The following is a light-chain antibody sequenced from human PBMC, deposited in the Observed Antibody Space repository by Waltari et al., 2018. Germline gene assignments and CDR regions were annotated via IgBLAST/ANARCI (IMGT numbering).Light chain of an antibody. Sequence: SYVLTQPPSVSVAPGQTARITCGGNSIESKMVHWYQRKPGQAPVLVVYEDNHRPSGIPERFSGSNFGNPATLTISRVEAGDEADYLCQVWDSVTDPWVFGGGTKLTVL. J-gene: IGLJ3*02. CDR3: QVWDSVTDPWV. CDR2: EDN. V-gene: IGLV3-21*02. CDR1: SIESKM.